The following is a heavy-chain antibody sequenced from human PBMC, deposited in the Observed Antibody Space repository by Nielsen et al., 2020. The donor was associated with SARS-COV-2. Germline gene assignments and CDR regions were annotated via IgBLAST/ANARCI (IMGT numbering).Heavy chain of an antibody. V-gene: IGHV3-30-3*01. J-gene: IGHJ2*01. CDR3: ARASDWYFDL. CDR2: ISYDGSNK. CDR1: GFTFSSYA. Sequence: GESLKISCAASGFTFSSYAMHWVRQAPGKGLEWVAVISYDGSNKYYADSVKGRFTISRDNSKNTLYLQMNSLRAEDTAVYYCARASDWYFDLWGRGTLVTVSS.